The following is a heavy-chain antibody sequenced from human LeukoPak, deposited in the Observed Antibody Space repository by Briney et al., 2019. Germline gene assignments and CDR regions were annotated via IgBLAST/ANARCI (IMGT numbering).Heavy chain of an antibody. D-gene: IGHD3-22*01. CDR3: ARTDYYDSSGYFDY. CDR2: INHSGST. J-gene: IGHJ4*02. V-gene: IGHV4-34*01. Sequence: SETLSLTCAVYGGSFSGYYWSWVRQPPGKGLERIGEINHSGSTNYNPSLKSRVTISVDTSKNYFSLKLSSVTAADTAVYYCARTDYYDSSGYFDYWGQGTLVTVSS. CDR1: GGSFSGYY.